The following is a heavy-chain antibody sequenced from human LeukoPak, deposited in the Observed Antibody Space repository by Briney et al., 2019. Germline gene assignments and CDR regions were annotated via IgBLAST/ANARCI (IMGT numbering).Heavy chain of an antibody. D-gene: IGHD5-24*01. Sequence: SETLSLTCTVSGGSISSYYWSWIRQPPGKGLEWIGYIYYSGSTSYNPSLKSRVTISVDTSKNQLSLKLSSVTAADTAVYYCARGRDGYNRIDYWGQGTLVTVSS. CDR1: GGSISSYY. J-gene: IGHJ4*02. CDR3: ARGRDGYNRIDY. CDR2: IYYSGST. V-gene: IGHV4-59*01.